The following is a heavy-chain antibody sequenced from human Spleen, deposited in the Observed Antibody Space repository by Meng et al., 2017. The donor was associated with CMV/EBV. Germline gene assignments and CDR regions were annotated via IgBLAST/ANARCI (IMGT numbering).Heavy chain of an antibody. CDR2: IYHSGST. D-gene: IGHD4-23*01. Sequence: SETLSLTCTVSGGSISSYYWSWIRQTPGKGLEWIGYIYHSGSTNYNPTLKSPVTMSVDTSKNQFSLKLSSVTAADTAVYYCARGGTVVIPLDYWGQGTLVTVSS. V-gene: IGHV4-59*01. CDR1: GGSISSYY. CDR3: ARGGTVVIPLDY. J-gene: IGHJ4*02.